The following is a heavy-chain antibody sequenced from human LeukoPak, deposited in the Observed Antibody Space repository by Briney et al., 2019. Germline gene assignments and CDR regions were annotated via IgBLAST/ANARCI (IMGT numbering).Heavy chain of an antibody. CDR1: GYTLTCYY. D-gene: IGHD4-17*01. CDR2: INPNSGGT. V-gene: IGHV1-2*02. Sequence: ASVKVSCKASGYTLTCYYLHWVRQAPGQGLEWMGWINPNSGGTNYAQKFQGRVTMTRDTSISTAYMELSRLRSDDTAVYYCAAHDYGDYWFDPWGQGALVTVSS. CDR3: AAHDYGDYWFDP. J-gene: IGHJ5*02.